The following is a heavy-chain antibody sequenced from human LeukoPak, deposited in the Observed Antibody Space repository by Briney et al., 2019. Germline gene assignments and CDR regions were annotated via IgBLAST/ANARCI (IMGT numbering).Heavy chain of an antibody. CDR1: GFSFSSYW. J-gene: IGHJ4*02. CDR3: ARNYYGSGAFDY. Sequence: PGGSLRLSCAASGFSFSSYWMSWVRQAPGKGLEWVANIKQDGSDKKYVDSVKGRFTISRDNAKNSQYLQMNSLRAEDTAVYYCARNYYGSGAFDYWGQGTLVTVSS. D-gene: IGHD3-10*01. CDR2: IKQDGSDK. V-gene: IGHV3-7*01.